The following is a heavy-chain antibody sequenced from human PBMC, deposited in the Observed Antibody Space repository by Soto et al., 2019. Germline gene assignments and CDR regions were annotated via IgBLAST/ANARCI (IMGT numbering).Heavy chain of an antibody. J-gene: IGHJ5*02. Sequence: ASVKVSCKASGYTFTSYGISWVRQAPGQGLEWMGWISAYNGNTNYAQKLQGRVTMTTDTSTSTAYMELRSLRSDDTAVYYCARDRSNIGYYDFWSGYCTDNWFDPWGQGTLVTVSS. CDR3: ARDRSNIGYYDFWSGYCTDNWFDP. CDR1: GYTFTSYG. V-gene: IGHV1-18*01. D-gene: IGHD3-3*01. CDR2: ISAYNGNT.